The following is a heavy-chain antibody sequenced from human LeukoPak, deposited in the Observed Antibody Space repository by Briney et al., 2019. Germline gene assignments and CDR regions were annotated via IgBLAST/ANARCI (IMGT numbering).Heavy chain of an antibody. Sequence: ASVKVSCKASGYSFIGYFMHWVRQAPGQGLEWMGWINPNSGGTNYAQNFQGRVTMTRDTSITTAYMELSRLTSDDTAVYYYARRLVTATSYYYMDVWGKGTTVTVSS. CDR1: GYSFIGYF. J-gene: IGHJ6*03. CDR2: INPNSGGT. V-gene: IGHV1-2*02. D-gene: IGHD2-15*01. CDR3: ARRLVTATSYYYMDV.